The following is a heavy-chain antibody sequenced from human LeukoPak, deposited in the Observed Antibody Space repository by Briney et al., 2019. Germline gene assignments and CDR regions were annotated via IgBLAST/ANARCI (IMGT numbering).Heavy chain of an antibody. CDR2: IYYSGST. D-gene: IGHD3-9*01. Sequence: SQTLSLTCTVSGGSISSGDYYWSWIRQPPGKGLEWIGYIYYSGSTYYNPSLKSRVTISVDTSKNQFSLKLSSVTAADTAVYYCARENYDILTGYRYYFDYWGQGTLVTVSS. J-gene: IGHJ4*02. CDR1: GGSISSGDYY. CDR3: ARENYDILTGYRYYFDY. V-gene: IGHV4-30-4*01.